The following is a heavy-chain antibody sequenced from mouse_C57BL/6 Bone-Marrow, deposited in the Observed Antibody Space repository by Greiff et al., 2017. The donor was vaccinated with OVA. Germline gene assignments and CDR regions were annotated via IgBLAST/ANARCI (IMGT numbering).Heavy chain of an antibody. V-gene: IGHV1-55*01. J-gene: IGHJ2*01. CDR3: SRLLFSYFDY. D-gene: IGHD1-1*01. CDR1: GYTFTGYG. Sequence: QVKLQQPGAELVRPGASVTLSCKASGYTFTGYGIPWLKQRPGQGLDWIGVFFPGSGGTTYNKKFKSKATLTVDTSSSTAYMQLSSLTSEDSAVYYCSRLLFSYFDYWGQGTTLTVSA. CDR2: FFPGSGGT.